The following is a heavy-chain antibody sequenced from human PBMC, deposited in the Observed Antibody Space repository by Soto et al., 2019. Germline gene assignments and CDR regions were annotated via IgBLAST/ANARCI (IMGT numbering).Heavy chain of an antibody. Sequence: SVKVSCKASGGTFSSYAISWVRQAPGQGLEWMGGIIPSFGTANYAQKFQGRVTITADKSTSTAYMELSSLRSEDTAVYYWARALSSHGGGDAFDIWGQGTMVTVSS. CDR1: GGTFSSYA. D-gene: IGHD6-6*01. CDR3: ARALSSHGGGDAFDI. CDR2: IIPSFGTA. J-gene: IGHJ3*02. V-gene: IGHV1-69*06.